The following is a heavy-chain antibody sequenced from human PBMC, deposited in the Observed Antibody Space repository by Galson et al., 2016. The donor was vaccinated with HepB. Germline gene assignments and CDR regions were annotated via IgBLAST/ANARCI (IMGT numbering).Heavy chain of an antibody. Sequence: TLSLTCTVSGGSISSGGYYWSWIRQHPGKGLEFIGYIYYSGSSYYNPSLKSRISMSVDTPKSQFSLRLSSVTAADTAVYYCARGWFGEFSRNNWFNPWGQGTLVTVSS. D-gene: IGHD3-10*01. V-gene: IGHV4-31*03. CDR2: IYYSGSS. J-gene: IGHJ5*02. CDR3: ARGWFGEFSRNNWFNP. CDR1: GGSISSGGYY.